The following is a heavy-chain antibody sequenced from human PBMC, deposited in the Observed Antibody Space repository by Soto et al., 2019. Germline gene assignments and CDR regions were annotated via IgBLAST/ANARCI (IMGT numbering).Heavy chain of an antibody. CDR3: ASRSASTTNYYYYGMDG. J-gene: IGHJ6*02. CDR1: GGTFRSYA. CDR2: IIPIFGTA. V-gene: IGHV1-69*13. Sequence: SEEVSCKASGGTFRSYAISWVRQAPGQGLEWMGGIIPIFGTANYAQKFQGRVTITADESTSTAYMELSSLRYEDTAVYSCASRSASTTNYYYYGMDGCGQGTTVSVSS. D-gene: IGHD1-1*01.